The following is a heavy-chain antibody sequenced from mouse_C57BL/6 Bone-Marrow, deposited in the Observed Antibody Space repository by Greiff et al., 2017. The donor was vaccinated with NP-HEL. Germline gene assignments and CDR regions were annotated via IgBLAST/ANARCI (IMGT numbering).Heavy chain of an antibody. Sequence: DVMLVESGGDLVKPGGSLKLSCAASGFTFSSYGMSWVRQTPDKRLEWVATISSGGSYTYYPDSVKGRFTISRDNAKNTLYLQMSSLKSEDTAMYYCARPLRGAYWGQGTLVTVSA. CDR3: ARPLRGAY. CDR2: ISSGGSYT. J-gene: IGHJ3*01. V-gene: IGHV5-6*02. CDR1: GFTFSSYG.